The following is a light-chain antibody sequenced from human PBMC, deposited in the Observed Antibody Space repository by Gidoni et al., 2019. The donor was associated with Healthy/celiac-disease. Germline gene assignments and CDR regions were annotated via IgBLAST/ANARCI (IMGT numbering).Light chain of an antibody. V-gene: IGKV1-27*01. Sequence: DIQITQSPSSLSASVGDRVTITCRASQGISNYFAWYQQKPGNVPKLLIYAASTLQSGVPYRCSGSGSGTDFTITISSLQPEDVATYYCQKYNSAPLTFGGGTKVEIK. CDR3: QKYNSAPLT. CDR1: QGISNY. CDR2: AAS. J-gene: IGKJ4*01.